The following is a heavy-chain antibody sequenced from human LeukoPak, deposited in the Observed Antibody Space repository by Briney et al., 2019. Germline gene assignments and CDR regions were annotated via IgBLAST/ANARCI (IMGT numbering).Heavy chain of an antibody. Sequence: SVKVSCKASGGTFSSYAISWVRQAPGQGLEWVGGIIPIFGTANYAQKFQGRVTITADESTSTAYMELSSLRSEDTAVYYCARLLAVAGTTIDYWGQGTLVTVSS. J-gene: IGHJ4*02. V-gene: IGHV1-69*13. D-gene: IGHD6-19*01. CDR3: ARLLAVAGTTIDY. CDR2: IIPIFGTA. CDR1: GGTFSSYA.